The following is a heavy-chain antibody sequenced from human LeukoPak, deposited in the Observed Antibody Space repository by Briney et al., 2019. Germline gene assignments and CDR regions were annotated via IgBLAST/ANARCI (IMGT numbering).Heavy chain of an antibody. J-gene: IGHJ5*02. CDR3: AREGKSWFGESSNWFDP. Sequence: SETLSLTCTVSGGSISSSSYYWGWIRQPPGKGLEWIGSIYYSGSTYYNPSLKSRVTISVDTSKNQFSLKLSSVTAADTAVYYCAREGKSWFGESSNWFDPWGQGTLVTVSS. CDR2: IYYSGST. V-gene: IGHV4-39*07. D-gene: IGHD3-10*01. CDR1: GGSISSSSYY.